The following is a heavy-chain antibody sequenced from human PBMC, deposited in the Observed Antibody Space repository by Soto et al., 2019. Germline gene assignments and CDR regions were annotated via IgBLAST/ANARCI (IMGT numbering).Heavy chain of an antibody. CDR3: ARVCGGDCYDAFDI. CDR2: ISSSSSYI. J-gene: IGHJ3*02. CDR1: GFTFSSYS. V-gene: IGHV3-21*01. D-gene: IGHD2-21*02. Sequence: EVQLVESGGGLVKPGGSLRLSCAASGFTFSSYSMNWVRQAPGKGLEWVSSISSSSSYIYYADSVKGRFTISRDNAKNSLYLQMNSLRAEDTAVYYCARVCGGDCYDAFDIWGQGTMVTVSS.